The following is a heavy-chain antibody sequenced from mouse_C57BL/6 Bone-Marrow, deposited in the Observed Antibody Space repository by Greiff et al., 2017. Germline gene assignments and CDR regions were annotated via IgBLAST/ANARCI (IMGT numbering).Heavy chain of an antibody. J-gene: IGHJ2*01. CDR1: GFTFTDYY. CDR3: ARWVVAYYFDY. V-gene: IGHV7-3*01. Sequence: EVKLVESGGGLVQPGGSLSLSCAASGFTFTDYYMSWVRQPPGKALEWLGFIRNKANGYTTEYSASVKGRFTISRDNSQSILYLQMNALRAEDSATYYCARWVVAYYFDYWGQGTTLTVSS. CDR2: IRNKANGYTT. D-gene: IGHD1-1*01.